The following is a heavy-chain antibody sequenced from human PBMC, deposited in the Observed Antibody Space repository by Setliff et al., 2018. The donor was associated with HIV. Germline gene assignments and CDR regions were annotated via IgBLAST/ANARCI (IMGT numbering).Heavy chain of an antibody. CDR2: IYQTGTT. V-gene: IGHV4-38-2*01. D-gene: IGHD3-22*01. CDR3: TRGRSMPTLTT. CDR1: GFSINSGYY. J-gene: IGHJ4*02. Sequence: PSETLSLTCAVSGFSINSGYYWGWIRQPPGKGLEWIGSIYQTGTTYYNPSLKSRVTISVDTSQNQFSLRLSSVTAADTAAYYCTRGRSMPTLTTWGQGALVTVSS.